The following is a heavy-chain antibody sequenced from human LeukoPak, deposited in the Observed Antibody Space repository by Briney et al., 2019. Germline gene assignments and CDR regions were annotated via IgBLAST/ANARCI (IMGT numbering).Heavy chain of an antibody. CDR1: GFTFSSYA. D-gene: IGHD5-12*01. Sequence: GGSLRLSCAASGFTFSSYAMHWVRQAPGKGLEWVAVISYDGSNKYYADSVKGRFTISRDNSKNTLYLQMNSLRAEDTAVCYCARDRGSGYGPPDLDYWGQGTLVTVSS. CDR2: ISYDGSNK. J-gene: IGHJ4*02. CDR3: ARDRGSGYGPPDLDY. V-gene: IGHV3-30*04.